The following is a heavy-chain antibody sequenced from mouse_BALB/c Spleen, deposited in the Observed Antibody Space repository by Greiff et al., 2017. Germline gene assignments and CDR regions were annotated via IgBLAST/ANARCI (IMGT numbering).Heavy chain of an antibody. Sequence: EVKLMESGPSLVKPSQTLSLTCSVTGDSITSGYWNWIRKFPGNKLEYMGYISYSGSTYYNPSLKSRISITRDTSKNQYYLQLNSVTTEDTATYYCARYDDGYQGLIRYWGQGTTLTVSS. CDR3: ARYDDGYQGLIRY. CDR1: GDSITSGY. V-gene: IGHV3-8*02. D-gene: IGHD2-3*01. CDR2: ISYSGST. J-gene: IGHJ2*01.